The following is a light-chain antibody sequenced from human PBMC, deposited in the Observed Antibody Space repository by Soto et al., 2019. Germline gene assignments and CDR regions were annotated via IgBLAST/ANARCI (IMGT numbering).Light chain of an antibody. CDR3: SSYTTSSSTLGV. Sequence: QSALTQPASVSGSPGQSITIYCTGTSSDVGGYNYVSWYQQHPGKAPKLLIYEVSNRPSGVSNRFSGSKSGNTASLTISGLQAEDEADYYCSSYTTSSSTLGVFGGGTKLT. CDR2: EVS. V-gene: IGLV2-14*01. J-gene: IGLJ2*01. CDR1: SSDVGGYNY.